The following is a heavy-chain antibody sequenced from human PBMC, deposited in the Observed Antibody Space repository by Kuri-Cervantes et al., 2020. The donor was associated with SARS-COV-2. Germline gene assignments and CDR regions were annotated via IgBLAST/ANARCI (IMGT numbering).Heavy chain of an antibody. CDR3: AKDRVGVLDS. J-gene: IGHJ5*01. V-gene: IGHV3-30*04. Sequence: LSLTCAASGFTFSSCAMHWVRLAPGKGLEWVAFISYDGTNQYCADSVRGRFTISRDNSKNKLYLQVNSLRAEDTAVYYCAKDRVGVLDSWGQGTQVTVSS. CDR1: GFTFSSCA. D-gene: IGHD2-21*01. CDR2: ISYDGTNQ.